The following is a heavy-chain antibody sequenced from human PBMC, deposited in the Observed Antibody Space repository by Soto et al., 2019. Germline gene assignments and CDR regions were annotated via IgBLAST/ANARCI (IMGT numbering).Heavy chain of an antibody. J-gene: IGHJ5*02. D-gene: IGHD2-15*01. V-gene: IGHV5-51*01. CDR2: IYPADSDN. Sequence: GESLKSSCKGSGYSFTNDWIGWVRQMAWKGLEWVGFIYPADSDNRYSPSFQGQVTISVDKSISTAYMQWSSLKASDTAMYYCTRLMVVAAPAGWFEAWGQGTLVTVSS. CDR3: TRLMVVAAPAGWFEA. CDR1: GYSFTNDW.